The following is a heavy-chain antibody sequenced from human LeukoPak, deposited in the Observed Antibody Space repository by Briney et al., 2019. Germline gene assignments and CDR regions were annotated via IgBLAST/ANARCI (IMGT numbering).Heavy chain of an antibody. CDR2: IKQDGSEK. J-gene: IGHJ4*02. CDR1: GFTFSSYW. D-gene: IGHD3-10*01. CDR3: AKGTMARGFDY. V-gene: IGHV3-7*03. Sequence: PGGSLRLSCAASGFTFSSYWMSWVRQAPGKGLEWVANIKQDGSEKYYVDSVKGQFTISRDNAKNSLYLQMNSLRAEDTAVYYCAKGTMARGFDYWGQGTLVTVSS.